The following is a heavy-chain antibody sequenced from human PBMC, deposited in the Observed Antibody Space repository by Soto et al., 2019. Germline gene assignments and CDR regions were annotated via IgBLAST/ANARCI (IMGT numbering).Heavy chain of an antibody. J-gene: IGHJ4*02. Sequence: QVKLQESGPGLATPSGTLSLTCAVSGVSLTSGNWWTWVRQSPQRGLEYIGEIFHDGTANYYPSFEGRVAMSVDTSRNQLSLKLTSVTAADTAVYFCARLVYDTRLNYMYFDFWGPGTLVTVSS. D-gene: IGHD3-10*01. V-gene: IGHV4-4*02. CDR2: IFHDGTA. CDR3: ARLVYDTRLNYMYFDF. CDR1: GVSLTSGNW.